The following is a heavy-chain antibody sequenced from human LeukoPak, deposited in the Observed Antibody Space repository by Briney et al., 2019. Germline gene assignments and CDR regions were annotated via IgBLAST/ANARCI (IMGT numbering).Heavy chain of an antibody. CDR2: IYSSASP. D-gene: IGHD4/OR15-4a*01. V-gene: IGHV4-59*11. CDR1: GGSISSHY. CDR3: ARGGTMVTPGLLWFAP. Sequence: SETLSLTCSVSGGSISSHYWSWVRQPPGKGLGGIGDIYSSASPTYNPSLKSRFTLSVTTSTNQFPLKLSSVTAADTAGYHCARGGTMVTPGLLWFAPWGQGSPVTV. J-gene: IGHJ5*02.